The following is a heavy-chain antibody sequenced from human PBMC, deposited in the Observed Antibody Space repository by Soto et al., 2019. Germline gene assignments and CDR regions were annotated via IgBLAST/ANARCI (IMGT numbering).Heavy chain of an antibody. CDR3: AKFYDSSGPPTNGGMDV. D-gene: IGHD3-22*01. V-gene: IGHV3-23*01. CDR1: GFTFSSYA. Sequence: GGSLRLSCAASGFTFSSYAMSWVRQAPGKGLEWVSAISGSGGSTYYADSVKGRFTISRDNSKNTLYLQMNSLRAEDTAVYYCAKFYDSSGPPTNGGMDVWGQGTTVTVSS. J-gene: IGHJ6*02. CDR2: ISGSGGST.